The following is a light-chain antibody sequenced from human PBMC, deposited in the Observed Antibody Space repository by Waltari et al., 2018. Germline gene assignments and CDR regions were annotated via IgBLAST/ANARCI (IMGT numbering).Light chain of an antibody. Sequence: EIVMTQSPATLSVSRGGSATLSCRASLSIDDSLAWYQQKPGQPPRLLIHGASTRDTGIPVRFSGSGSGTAFTLTISSLQPDDFATYYCQQYNSFPWTFGQGTKVEIK. CDR2: GAS. J-gene: IGKJ1*01. CDR3: QQYNSFPWT. V-gene: IGKV3-15*01. CDR1: LSIDDS.